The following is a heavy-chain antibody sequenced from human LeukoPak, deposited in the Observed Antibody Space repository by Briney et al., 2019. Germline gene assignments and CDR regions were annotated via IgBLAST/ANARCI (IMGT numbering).Heavy chain of an antibody. Sequence: GGSLRLSCAASGFTFYKNGMSWVRQAPGKGLEWVASSSAGSTYYADSVEGRFTISRDNFKDTLYLEMNSLRAEDTATYYCTKENSTWDLGIWFDSWGQGTPVSVSS. CDR2: SSSAGST. D-gene: IGHD2/OR15-2a*01. J-gene: IGHJ5*01. V-gene: IGHV3-23*01. CDR1: GFTFYKNG. CDR3: TKENSTWDLGIWFDS.